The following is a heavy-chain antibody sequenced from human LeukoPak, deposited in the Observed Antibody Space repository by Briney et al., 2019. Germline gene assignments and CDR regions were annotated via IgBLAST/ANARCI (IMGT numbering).Heavy chain of an antibody. J-gene: IGHJ4*02. CDR2: ISNSDFST. CDR3: ATYKASSWYRFAY. V-gene: IGHV3-23*01. CDR1: GFTFSLYA. D-gene: IGHD6-13*01. Sequence: GGSLRLSCAASGFTFSLYAMSWVRQAPGKGLEWVSSISNSDFSTYYADSVKGRFTISRDNSKDTLYLQMNGLRAEDTAVYYCATYKASSWYRFAYWGQGTLVTVSS.